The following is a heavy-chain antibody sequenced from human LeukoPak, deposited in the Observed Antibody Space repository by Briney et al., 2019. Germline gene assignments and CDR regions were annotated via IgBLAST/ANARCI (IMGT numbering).Heavy chain of an antibody. J-gene: IGHJ3*02. D-gene: IGHD3-10*01. V-gene: IGHV3-11*04. CDR1: GFTFSDYY. CDR2: ISSSGSAI. Sequence: GGSLRLSCAASGFTFSDYYMTWIRQAPGKGLESISYISSSGSAIYYADSVKGRFAISRDNAKSSLYLQMNSLRAEDTAVYYCASNTYYYGSGSSNGDAFDIWGQGTMVTVSS. CDR3: ASNTYYYGSGSSNGDAFDI.